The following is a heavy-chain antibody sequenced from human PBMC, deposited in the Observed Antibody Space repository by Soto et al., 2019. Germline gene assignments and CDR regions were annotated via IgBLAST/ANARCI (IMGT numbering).Heavy chain of an antibody. D-gene: IGHD3-3*01. CDR2: IGTAGDT. CDR1: GFTFSSYD. J-gene: IGHJ6*02. CDR3: ARDYPLPPSDYDFWSGRDYYGMDV. Sequence: EVQLVESGGGLVQPGGSLRLSCAASGFTFSSYDMHWVRQATGKGLEWVSAIGTAGDTYYPGSVKGRFTISRENAKNSLYLQMNSLRAEDTAVYYCARDYPLPPSDYDFWSGRDYYGMDVWGQGTTVTVFS. V-gene: IGHV3-13*01.